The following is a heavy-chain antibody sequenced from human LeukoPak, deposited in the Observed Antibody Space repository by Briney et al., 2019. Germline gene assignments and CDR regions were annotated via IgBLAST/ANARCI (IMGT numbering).Heavy chain of an antibody. CDR2: INSDGSST. Sequence: SGGSLRLSCAASGFTFSSYWMHWVRQAPGKGLVGVSRINSDGSSTSYAESVKGRFTISRDNAKNTLYLQMNSLRAEDTAVYYCARGRYYGMDVWGQGTTVTVSS. V-gene: IGHV3-74*01. J-gene: IGHJ6*02. CDR3: ARGRYYGMDV. CDR1: GFTFSSYW.